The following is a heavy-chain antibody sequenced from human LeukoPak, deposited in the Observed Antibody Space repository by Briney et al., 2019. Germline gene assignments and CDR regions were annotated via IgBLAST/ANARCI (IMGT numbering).Heavy chain of an antibody. D-gene: IGHD3-10*01. CDR3: ARGILTYYSGSGTYAFDY. CDR2: ISYSGST. Sequence: PSETLSLTCTVSGGSVSSGNYYWSWIRQPPGKELQWIGYISYSGSTNYHPSLKSRVSISVDTSKNQSSLRLSSVTAADTAVYYCARGILTYYSGSGTYAFDYWGQGTLVTVSS. V-gene: IGHV4-61*01. CDR1: GGSVSSGNYY. J-gene: IGHJ4*02.